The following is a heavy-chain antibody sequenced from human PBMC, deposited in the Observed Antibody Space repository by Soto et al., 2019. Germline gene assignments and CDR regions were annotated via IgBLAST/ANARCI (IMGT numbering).Heavy chain of an antibody. CDR1: GGSVSGYY. CDR3: ARAPAHLYDDRGKGTEYFDY. D-gene: IGHD3-22*01. V-gene: IGHV4-59*02. CDR2: VHYNGGT. J-gene: IGHJ4*02. Sequence: PSETLSLTCTVSGGSVSGYYWSWIRQPPGKGLEWIGYVHYNGGTLYNPSLASRATISVDTSKNHISLRLNSVTATDTAVYYCARAPAHLYDDRGKGTEYFDYWGQGTLVTVSS.